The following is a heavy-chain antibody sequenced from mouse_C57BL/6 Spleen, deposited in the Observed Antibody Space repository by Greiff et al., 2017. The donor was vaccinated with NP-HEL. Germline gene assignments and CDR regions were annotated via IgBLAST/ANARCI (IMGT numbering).Heavy chain of an antibody. CDR1: GFTFSSYA. V-gene: IGHV5-4*01. Sequence: EVQGVESGGGLVKPGGSLKLSCAASGFTFSSYAMSWVRQTPEKRLEWVATISDGGSYTYYPDNVKGRFTISRDNAKNNLYLQMSHLKSEDTAMYYCARDEAPNWCFDVWGTGTTVTVSS. CDR2: ISDGGSYT. J-gene: IGHJ1*03. CDR3: ARDEAPNWCFDV.